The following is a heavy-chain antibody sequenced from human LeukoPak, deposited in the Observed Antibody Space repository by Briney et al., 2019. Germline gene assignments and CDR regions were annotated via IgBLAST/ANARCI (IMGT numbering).Heavy chain of an antibody. CDR3: ARAGAYKFEY. CDR1: GFTFSVYW. V-gene: IGHV3-74*01. Sequence: GGSLRLSCAASGFTFSVYWMHWVRQTPGKGLEWVSRINTDGSSTSYADSVKGRFTISRDNAKNTLYLQMNSLRDEDTAVYYCARAGAYKFEYWGQGTLVTVSS. D-gene: IGHD2-21*01. J-gene: IGHJ4*02. CDR2: INTDGSST.